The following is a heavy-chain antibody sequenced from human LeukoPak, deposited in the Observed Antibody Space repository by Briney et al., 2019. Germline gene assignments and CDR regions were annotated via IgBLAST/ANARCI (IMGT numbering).Heavy chain of an antibody. CDR1: GDSISGSTYY. D-gene: IGHD2-15*01. Sequence: SETLSLTCTVSGDSISGSTYYWGWIRQPPGKGLEWIGSVYYSGSTYYNPSLKSRVTISVDTSKNQFSLKLSSVTAADTAVYYCARDRSGQYYFDYWGQGTLVTVSS. CDR2: VYYSGST. J-gene: IGHJ4*02. CDR3: ARDRSGQYYFDY. V-gene: IGHV4-39*07.